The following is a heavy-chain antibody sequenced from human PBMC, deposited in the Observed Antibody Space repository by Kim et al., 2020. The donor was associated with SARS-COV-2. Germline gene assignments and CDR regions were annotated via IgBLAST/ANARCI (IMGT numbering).Heavy chain of an antibody. J-gene: IGHJ2*01. CDR3: ARDSSPMYGDPKDYYWYFDL. CDR2: IYYSGST. Sequence: SETLSLTCTVSGGSISSGGYYWSWIRQHPGKGLEWIGYIYYSGSTYYNPSLKSRVTISVDTSKNQFSLKLSSVTAADTAVYYCARDSSPMYGDPKDYYWYFDLWGRGTLVTVSS. CDR1: GGSISSGGYY. V-gene: IGHV4-31*03. D-gene: IGHD4-17*01.